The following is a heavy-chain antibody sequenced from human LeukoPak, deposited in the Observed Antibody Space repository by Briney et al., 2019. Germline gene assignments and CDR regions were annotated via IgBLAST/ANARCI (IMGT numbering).Heavy chain of an antibody. J-gene: IGHJ2*01. CDR3: AKDFSGWYENWYFDL. D-gene: IGHD6-19*01. V-gene: IGHV3-30*02. Sequence: GGSLRLSCAASGFTFSSYGMHWVRQAPGKGLEWVAFIRYDGSNKYYADSVKGRFTISRDNSKNTLYLQMNSLRAEDTAVYYCAKDFSGWYENWYFDLWGRGTLVTVSS. CDR2: IRYDGSNK. CDR1: GFTFSSYG.